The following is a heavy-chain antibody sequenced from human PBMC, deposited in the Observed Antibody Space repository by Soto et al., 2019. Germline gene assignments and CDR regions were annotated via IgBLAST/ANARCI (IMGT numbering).Heavy chain of an antibody. V-gene: IGHV3-23*01. J-gene: IGHJ4*02. CDR1: GFTFSSCV. CDR2: ITDSGTGT. D-gene: IGHD6-13*01. Sequence: EVHLLESGGGLVQPGESLRLSCGASGFTFSSCVMSWVRQAPGKGLEWVSCITDSGTGTYYADSVKGRFTISRDNSKXXMYLXXXNXRXXDXXXXYCAKGLINGRWYAADWGQGTLVTVSS. CDR3: AKGLINGRWYAAD.